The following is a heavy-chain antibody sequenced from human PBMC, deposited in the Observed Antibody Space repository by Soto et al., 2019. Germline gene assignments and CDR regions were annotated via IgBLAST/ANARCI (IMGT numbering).Heavy chain of an antibody. CDR3: ARDGGGDYDFWSGYYTPYNWFDP. J-gene: IGHJ5*02. CDR2: IWYDGSNK. Sequence: QVQLVESGGGVVQPGRSLRLSCAASGFTFSSYGMHWVRQAPGKGLEWVAVIWYDGSNKYYADSVKGRFTISRDNSKNTLYLQMNSLRAEDTVVYYCARDGGGDYDFWSGYYTPYNWFDPWGQGTLVTVSS. V-gene: IGHV3-33*01. D-gene: IGHD3-3*01. CDR1: GFTFSSYG.